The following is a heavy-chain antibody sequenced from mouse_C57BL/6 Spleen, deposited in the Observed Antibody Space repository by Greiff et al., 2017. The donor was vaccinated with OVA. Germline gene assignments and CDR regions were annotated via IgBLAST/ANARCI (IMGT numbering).Heavy chain of an antibody. CDR2: ILPGSGST. CDR3: AYYYCGHAGFAY. J-gene: IGHJ3*01. V-gene: IGHV1-9*01. Sequence: QVQLQQSGAELMKPGASVKLSCKATGYTFTGYWIEWVKQRPGHGLEWIGEILPGSGSTNYNAKFKGKATFTADTSSTSNYMQLISLTSEDSDNTACAYYYCGHAGFAYWGQGTLVTVSA. D-gene: IGHD1-1*01. CDR1: GYTFTGYW.